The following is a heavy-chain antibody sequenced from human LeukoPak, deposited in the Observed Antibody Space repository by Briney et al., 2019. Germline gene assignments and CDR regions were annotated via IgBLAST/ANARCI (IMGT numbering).Heavy chain of an antibody. D-gene: IGHD4-23*01. Sequence: GASVKVSCKASGYTFTNYGISWVRQAPGQGLESMGWISAYNGYTDYAQKLQFRVTMTTDTSTSTAYMELRSLRSDDTAVYYCARDKAVTTEVTQHFQHWGQGTLVTVSS. J-gene: IGHJ1*01. V-gene: IGHV1-18*01. CDR2: ISAYNGYT. CDR3: ARDKAVTTEVTQHFQH. CDR1: GYTFTNYG.